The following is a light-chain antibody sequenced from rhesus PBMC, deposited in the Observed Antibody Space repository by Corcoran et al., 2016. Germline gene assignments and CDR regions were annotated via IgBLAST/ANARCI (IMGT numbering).Light chain of an antibody. CDR1: QSVSSY. Sequence: EIVMTQSPATLSLSPGERATLSCRASQSVSSYVAWYQQKPEQAPSLLIYGASSRATGIPDRFSGSGSGTEFTLTISSLESEDFAVYYCQQYSNWPYSFGQGTKVEIK. V-gene: IGKV3S9*01. J-gene: IGKJ2*01. CDR2: GAS. CDR3: QQYSNWPYS.